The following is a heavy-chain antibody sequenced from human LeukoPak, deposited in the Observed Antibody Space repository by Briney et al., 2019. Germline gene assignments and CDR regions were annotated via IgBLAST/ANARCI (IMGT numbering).Heavy chain of an antibody. CDR1: GFAFTNFW. Sequence: TGGSLRLSCTAPGFAFTNFWMSWVRQAPGKGLEWVANIKQNGSEDTYIDSVKGRFIISRDNAKNSLSLQMNSLRGEDTAVYYCADPGMGYWGQGTLVTVSS. J-gene: IGHJ4*02. CDR3: ADPGMGY. CDR2: IKQNGSED. V-gene: IGHV3-7*01. D-gene: IGHD1-14*01.